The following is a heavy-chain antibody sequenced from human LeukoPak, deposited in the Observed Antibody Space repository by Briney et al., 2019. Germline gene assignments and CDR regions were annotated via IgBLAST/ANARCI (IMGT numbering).Heavy chain of an antibody. Sequence: GGSLRLSCAASGFTFSSDAMSWVRRAPGKALEWVSAISGSGGSTYYADSVKGRFTISRDNSKNTLYLQMNSLRAEDTAVYYCAKSGIKTYYYDSSGYYWFDPWGQGTLVTVSS. CDR1: GFTFSSDA. CDR3: AKSGIKTYYYDSSGYYWFDP. J-gene: IGHJ5*02. CDR2: ISGSGGST. V-gene: IGHV3-23*01. D-gene: IGHD3-22*01.